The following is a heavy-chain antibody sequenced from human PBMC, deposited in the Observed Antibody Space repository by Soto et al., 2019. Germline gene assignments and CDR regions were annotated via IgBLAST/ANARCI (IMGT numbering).Heavy chain of an antibody. V-gene: IGHV1-69*13. CDR3: ARGSMVRGVMCSWFDP. CDR2: IIPIFGTA. D-gene: IGHD3-10*01. CDR1: GGTFSSYA. Sequence: ASVKVSCKASGGTFSSYAISWVRQAPGQGLEWMGGIIPIFGTANYAQKFQGRVTITADESTITAYMELSSLRSEDTAVYYCARGSMVRGVMCSWFDPWGQGTLVTVSS. J-gene: IGHJ5*02.